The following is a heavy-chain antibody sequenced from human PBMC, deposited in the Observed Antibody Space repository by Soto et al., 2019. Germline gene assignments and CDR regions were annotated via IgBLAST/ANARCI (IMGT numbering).Heavy chain of an antibody. D-gene: IGHD5-12*01. Sequence: GGSLRLSCAASGFTFSSYWMHWVRQAPGKGLVWVSRINGDGSSTNYADSVKGRFTISRDNGKNTLFLQMGSLRAEDTAVYYCVRALDIPILTLGYWGQGTVVTVSS. V-gene: IGHV3-74*01. J-gene: IGHJ4*02. CDR3: VRALDIPILTLGY. CDR1: GFTFSSYW. CDR2: INGDGSST.